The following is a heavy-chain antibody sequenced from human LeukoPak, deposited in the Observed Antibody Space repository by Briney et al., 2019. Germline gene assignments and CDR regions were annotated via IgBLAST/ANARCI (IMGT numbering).Heavy chain of an antibody. Sequence: GGSLRLSCAGSGFAFGGFAMAWVRQAPGNGLEWVAALTRGGGNTYYADSVKGRFAISRDNSKSTLSLQLNSLRVEDTAVYYCAKGYSDDWYYFDSWGQGTLVTVSS. CDR3: AKGYSDDWYYFDS. D-gene: IGHD6-19*01. CDR2: LTRGGGNT. J-gene: IGHJ4*02. CDR1: GFAFGGFA. V-gene: IGHV3-23*01.